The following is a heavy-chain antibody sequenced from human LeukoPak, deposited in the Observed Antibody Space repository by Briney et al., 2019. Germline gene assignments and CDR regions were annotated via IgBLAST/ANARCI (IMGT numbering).Heavy chain of an antibody. CDR3: ARDRATAMFDY. CDR2: INGDGGST. CDR1: GFTFSSYW. J-gene: IGHJ4*02. D-gene: IGHD5-18*01. V-gene: IGHV3-74*01. Sequence: GGSLRLSCAASGFTFSSYWMHWVRQAPGKGLVWVSRINGDGGSTTYADSVKGRFTISRDNAKNTLYLQMNSLRAEDTAVYYCARDRATAMFDYWAQGTLVTVSP.